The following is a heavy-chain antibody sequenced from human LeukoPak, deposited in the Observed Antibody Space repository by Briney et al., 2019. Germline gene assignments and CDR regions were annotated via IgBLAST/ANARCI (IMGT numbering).Heavy chain of an antibody. V-gene: IGHV3-30-3*01. CDR3: ARGYDFWSGPDY. J-gene: IGHJ4*02. CDR2: VSYDGSNK. Sequence: PGGSLRLSCAASGFTFSSYAMHWVRQAPGKGLEWVAVVSYDGSNKYYADSVKGRFTISRDNSKNTLYLQMNGLRAEDTAVYYCARGYDFWSGPDYWGQGTLVTVSS. D-gene: IGHD3-3*01. CDR1: GFTFSSYA.